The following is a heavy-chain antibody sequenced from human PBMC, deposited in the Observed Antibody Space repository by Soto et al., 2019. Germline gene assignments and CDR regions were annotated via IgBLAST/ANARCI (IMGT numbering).Heavy chain of an antibody. CDR3: ARDGNSGYDWDYYYGMDV. V-gene: IGHV3-30*01. J-gene: IGHJ6*02. CDR2: TSYDGSNT. CDR1: GFTFSSFA. D-gene: IGHD5-12*01. Sequence: QVQLVESGGGVVQPGRSLRLSCAASGFTFSSFAMHWVRQAPGKGLGWVAVTSYDGSNTYYADSVKGRFTISRDNFKDAPXLHMNSLRAEDTAVYYCARDGNSGYDWDYYYGMDVWGQGTTVTVSS.